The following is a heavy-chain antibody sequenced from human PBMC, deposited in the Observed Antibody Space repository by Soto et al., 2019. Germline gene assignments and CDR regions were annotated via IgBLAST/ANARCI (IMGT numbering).Heavy chain of an antibody. CDR2: IYYSGST. J-gene: IGHJ5*02. Sequence: PSETLSLTCTVSGGSISSSSYYWGWIRQPPGKGLEWIGSIYYSGSTYYNPSLKSRVTISVDTSKNQFSLKLSSVTAADTAVYYCASALLIVVVPAAIWFDPWGQGTLVTVS. D-gene: IGHD2-2*01. V-gene: IGHV4-39*01. CDR3: ASALLIVVVPAAIWFDP. CDR1: GGSISSSSYY.